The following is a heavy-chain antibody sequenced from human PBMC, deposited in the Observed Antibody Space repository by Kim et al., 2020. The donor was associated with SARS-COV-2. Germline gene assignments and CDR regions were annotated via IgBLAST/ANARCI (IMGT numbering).Heavy chain of an antibody. V-gene: IGHV3-21*01. D-gene: IGHD2-15*01. CDR3: ARERINHVGLDV. CDR1: GFTFSSYS. J-gene: IGHJ6*02. CDR2: ISSSSSYI. Sequence: GGSLRLSCAASGFTFSSYSMNWVRQAPGKGLEWVSSISSSSSYIYYADPVKGRFTISRDNAKNSLYLQMNSLRAEDTAVYYCARERINHVGLDVWGQGTTVTVSS.